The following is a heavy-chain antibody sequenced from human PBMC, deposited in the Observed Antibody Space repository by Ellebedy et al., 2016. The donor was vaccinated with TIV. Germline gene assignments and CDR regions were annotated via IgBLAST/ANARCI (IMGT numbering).Heavy chain of an antibody. CDR3: ARDPNRYSYGFGEGLEWV. D-gene: IGHD5-18*01. CDR2: IKEDGSNK. J-gene: IGHJ4*02. V-gene: IGHV3-7*01. Sequence: GGSLRLSCAASGFIFSTYWMYWVRQAPGKGLEWVASIKEDGSNKYYVDSVKGRFTISRDNAKNSVYLQMNGLRAEDTAVYYCARDPNRYSYGFGEGLEWVWGQGTLVTVSS. CDR1: GFIFSTYW.